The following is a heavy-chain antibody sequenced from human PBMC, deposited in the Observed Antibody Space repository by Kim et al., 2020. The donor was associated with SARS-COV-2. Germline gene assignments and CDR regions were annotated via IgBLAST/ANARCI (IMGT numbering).Heavy chain of an antibody. CDR3: VRTKSRYFDWLSPYGGRWFDP. CDR2: INHSGST. CDR1: GGSFSGYY. D-gene: IGHD3-9*01. J-gene: IGHJ5*02. Sequence: SETLSLTCAVYGGSFSGYYWSWIRQPPGKGLEWIGEINHSGSTNYNPSLKSRVTISVDTSKNQSSLKLSSVTAADTAVYYCVRTKSRYFDWLSPYGGRWFDPWGQGTLVTVSS. V-gene: IGHV4-34*01.